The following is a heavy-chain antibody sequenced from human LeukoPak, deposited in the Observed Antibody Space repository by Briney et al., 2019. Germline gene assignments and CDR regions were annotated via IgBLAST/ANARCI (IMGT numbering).Heavy chain of an antibody. J-gene: IGHJ4*02. CDR2: VYYSGST. D-gene: IGHD1-26*01. CDR1: GGSVRSDSYY. V-gene: IGHV4-61*01. CDR3: AREVGIRGHFDY. Sequence: PSETLSLTCTVSGGSVRSDSYYWSWIRQPPGKGLEWIGYVYYSGSTNYNPSLKSRVTISVDTSKNQFSLKLRSVTAADTAVYYCAREVGIRGHFDYWGRGTPVTVSS.